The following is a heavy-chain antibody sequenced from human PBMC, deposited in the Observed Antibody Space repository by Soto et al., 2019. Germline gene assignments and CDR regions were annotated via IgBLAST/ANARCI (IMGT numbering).Heavy chain of an antibody. J-gene: IGHJ6*02. V-gene: IGHV3-30-3*01. D-gene: IGHD2-2*01. CDR1: GFPFSSYA. Sequence: GGSLRLSCAASGFPFSSYAMHWVRQAPGKGLEWVAVISYDGSNKYYADSVKGRFTISRDNSKNTLYLQMNSLRAEDTAVYYCARDLIGCSSTSCSDYYYGMDVWGQGTTVTVSS. CDR3: ARDLIGCSSTSCSDYYYGMDV. CDR2: ISYDGSNK.